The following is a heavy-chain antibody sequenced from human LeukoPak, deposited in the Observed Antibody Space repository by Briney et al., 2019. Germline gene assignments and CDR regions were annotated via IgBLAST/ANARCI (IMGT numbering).Heavy chain of an antibody. Sequence: PGGSLRLSCAASGFSFSSYWMTWIRQAPGKGLEWVANIKQDGSEKYYVDSVKGRFIIFRDNAKNSLYLQMNSLRAEDTAVYYCARDAFSRISIFGVVSDAFDIWGQGTMVTVSS. D-gene: IGHD3-3*01. J-gene: IGHJ3*02. CDR2: IKQDGSEK. V-gene: IGHV3-7*01. CDR1: GFSFSSYW. CDR3: ARDAFSRISIFGVVSDAFDI.